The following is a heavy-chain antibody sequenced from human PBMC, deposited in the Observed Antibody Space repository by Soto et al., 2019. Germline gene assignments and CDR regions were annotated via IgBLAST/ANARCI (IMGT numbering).Heavy chain of an antibody. CDR1: GFTFSSYS. CDR2: ISSSSSYI. J-gene: IGHJ4*02. V-gene: IGHV3-21*01. D-gene: IGHD4-4*01. CDR3: ARPPLADYTMTRFDY. Sequence: EVQLVESGGGLVKPGGSLRLSCAASGFTFSSYSMNWVRQAPGKGLEWVSSISSSSSYIYYADSVKGRFTISRDNAKNSLYLQMNSLRAEDTAVYYCARPPLADYTMTRFDYWGQGTLVTVSS.